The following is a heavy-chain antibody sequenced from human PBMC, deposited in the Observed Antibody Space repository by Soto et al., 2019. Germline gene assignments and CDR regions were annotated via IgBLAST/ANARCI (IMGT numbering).Heavy chain of an antibody. J-gene: IGHJ5*02. CDR3: AKGSDFWSGYYSGPPNWFDP. D-gene: IGHD3-3*01. Sequence: EVQLVESGGGLIQPGGSLRLSCAASGFTFSSYAMSWVRQAPGKGLEWVSAISGSGGSTYYADSVKGRFTISRDNSKNTLYLQMNSLRAEDTAVYYCAKGSDFWSGYYSGPPNWFDPWGQGTLVTVSS. CDR1: GFTFSSYA. CDR2: ISGSGGST. V-gene: IGHV3-23*04.